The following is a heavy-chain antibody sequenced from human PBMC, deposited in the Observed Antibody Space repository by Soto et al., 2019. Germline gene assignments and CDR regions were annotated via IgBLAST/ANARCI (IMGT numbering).Heavy chain of an antibody. CDR3: AREHGNYALDY. CDR1: GYTFTSYD. V-gene: IGHV1-8*01. D-gene: IGHD4-17*01. Sequence: ASVKVSCKASGYTFTSYDINWVRQATGQGLEWMGWMNPNSGNTVYAQKYQGRVTMTRNTSISTAYMELSSLISEDTAVYYCAREHGNYALDYWGQGTLVTVSS. J-gene: IGHJ4*02. CDR2: MNPNSGNT.